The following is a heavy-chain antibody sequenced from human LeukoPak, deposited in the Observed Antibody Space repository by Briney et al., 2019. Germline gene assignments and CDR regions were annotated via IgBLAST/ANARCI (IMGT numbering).Heavy chain of an antibody. J-gene: IGHJ4*02. CDR1: GGSFSGYY. CDR2: INHSGST. V-gene: IGHV4-34*01. D-gene: IGHD4-17*01. CDR3: ARVPTVTFFDY. Sequence: SETLSLTCAVYGGSFSGYYWSWIRQPPGKGLEWIGEINHSGSTNYNPSLKSRVTISVDTSKNQFSLKLSSVTAADTAVFYCARVPTVTFFDYWGQGTLVTVSS.